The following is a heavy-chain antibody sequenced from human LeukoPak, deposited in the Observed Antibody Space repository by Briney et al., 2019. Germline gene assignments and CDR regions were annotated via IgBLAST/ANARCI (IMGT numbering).Heavy chain of an antibody. Sequence: SETLSLTCTVSGYFISSGYYWGWIRQPPGEGLQWIGSIHHSGSTYYNPSLKSRVTISVDTSKNQFSLKLSSVTAADTAVYYCARTSSSGLVGGYYFDYWGQGTLVTVSS. J-gene: IGHJ4*02. CDR3: ARTSSSGLVGGYYFDY. D-gene: IGHD6-19*01. CDR1: GYFISSGYY. CDR2: IHHSGST. V-gene: IGHV4-38-2*02.